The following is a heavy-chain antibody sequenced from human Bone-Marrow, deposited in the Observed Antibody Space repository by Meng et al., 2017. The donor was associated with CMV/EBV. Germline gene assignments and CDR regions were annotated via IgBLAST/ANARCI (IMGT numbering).Heavy chain of an antibody. CDR2: IYSGGST. J-gene: IGHJ6*02. D-gene: IGHD6-13*01. Sequence: LSLTCAASGFTVSSNYMSWVRQAPGKGLEWVSVIYSGGSTYYADSVKGRFTISRDNSKNTLYLQMNSLRAEDTAVYYCARDRPSAAPGGYYYYYYGMDVWGQGTTVTVSS. CDR1: GFTVSSNY. CDR3: ARDRPSAAPGGYYYYYYGMDV. V-gene: IGHV3-53*01.